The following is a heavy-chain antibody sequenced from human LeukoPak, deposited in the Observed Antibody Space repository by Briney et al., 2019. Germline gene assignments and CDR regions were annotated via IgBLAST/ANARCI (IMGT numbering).Heavy chain of an antibody. D-gene: IGHD6-19*01. CDR2: IIPIFGTA. CDR1: GGTFSSYA. V-gene: IGHV1-69*13. Sequence: SVTVSCKASGGTFSSYAISGVRQAPGQGLEWMGGIIPIFGTANYAQKFQGRVTITADESTSTAYMELSSLRSEDTAVYYCAQSVAGTENGFDPWGQGTLVTVSS. J-gene: IGHJ5*02. CDR3: AQSVAGTENGFDP.